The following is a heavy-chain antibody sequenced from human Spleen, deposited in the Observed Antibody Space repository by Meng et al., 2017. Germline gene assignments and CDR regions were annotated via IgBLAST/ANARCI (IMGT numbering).Heavy chain of an antibody. CDR1: GYTFTSYA. CDR2: ITTNTGNP. D-gene: IGHD3-10*01. J-gene: IGHJ4*02. Sequence: VQLVQSGSALETPGASVKVSCKASGYTFTSYAMRWVRQAPGQGLEWMGWITTNTGNPTYAQGFTGRFVFSLDTSVSTAYLQISSLKAEDTAVYYCARGGGRNPVDYWGQGTLVTVSS. V-gene: IGHV7-4-1*02. CDR3: ARGGGRNPVDY.